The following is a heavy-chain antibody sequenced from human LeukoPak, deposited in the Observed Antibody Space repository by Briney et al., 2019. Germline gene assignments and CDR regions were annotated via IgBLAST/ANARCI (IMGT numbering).Heavy chain of an antibody. D-gene: IGHD3-3*01. CDR3: ARDQYDTWSRRGNFDS. CDR1: GFTFGKYW. V-gene: IGHV3-7*03. Sequence: GGSLRLSCVASGFTFGKYWMSWVRQAPGKGLEWVANIKLDGSEENYVDSVKGRFTISRDNTKNLLYLQMNSLRAEDTAVFYCARDQYDTWSRRGNFDSWGQGTLVIVSS. J-gene: IGHJ4*02. CDR2: IKLDGSEE.